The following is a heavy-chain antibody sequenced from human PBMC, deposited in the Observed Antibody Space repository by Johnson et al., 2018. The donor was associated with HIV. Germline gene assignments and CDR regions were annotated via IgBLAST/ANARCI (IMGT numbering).Heavy chain of an antibody. CDR3: AIGRGEFPRHAFDI. V-gene: IGHV3-33*01. D-gene: IGHD3-10*01. J-gene: IGHJ3*02. CDR2: IWYDGSNN. Sequence: QVQLVESGGGVVQPGRSLRLSCAASGFTFSNYAMHWVRQAPGKGLEWVAVIWYDGSNNYYADSVKGRFTITKDNSRNALFLHMNSLRADDTAEYYWAIGRGEFPRHAFDIWGQGTMVTVSS. CDR1: GFTFSNYA.